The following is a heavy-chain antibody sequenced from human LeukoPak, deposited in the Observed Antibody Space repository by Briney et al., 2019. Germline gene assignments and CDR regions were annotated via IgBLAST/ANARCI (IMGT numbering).Heavy chain of an antibody. CDR1: GESFSGYY. Sequence: SETLSLTCAVYGESFSGYYWSWIRQPPGKGLEWIGEINHSGSTNYNPSLKSRVTISVDTSKNQFSLKLSSVTAADTAVYYCARPRYYYDRALDYWGQGTLVTVSS. J-gene: IGHJ4*02. V-gene: IGHV4-34*01. CDR2: INHSGST. D-gene: IGHD3-22*01. CDR3: ARPRYYYDRALDY.